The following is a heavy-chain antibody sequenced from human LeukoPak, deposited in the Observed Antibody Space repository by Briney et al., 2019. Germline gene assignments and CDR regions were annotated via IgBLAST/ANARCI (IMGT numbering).Heavy chain of an antibody. Sequence: PGGSLRLSCAPSGFTFSSHSMNWVRQAPGKGLEWVSSISSTGSYIYYADSVQGRFTISRHNANNTLYLQMNSLRAEDTAVYYCARDLRTYSGYDNLAFDIWGQGTMVTVSS. CDR1: GFTFSSHS. CDR2: ISSTGSYI. V-gene: IGHV3-21*01. D-gene: IGHD5-12*01. J-gene: IGHJ3*02. CDR3: ARDLRTYSGYDNLAFDI.